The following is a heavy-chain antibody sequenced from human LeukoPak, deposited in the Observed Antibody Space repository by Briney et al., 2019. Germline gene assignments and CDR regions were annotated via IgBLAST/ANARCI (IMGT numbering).Heavy chain of an antibody. CDR1: GGSFSGYY. CDR2: INHSGST. J-gene: IGHJ4*02. CDR3: ARGRYDFWSGYRYYFDY. V-gene: IGHV4-34*01. D-gene: IGHD3-3*01. Sequence: SETLSLTCAVYGGSFSGYYWSWIRQPPAKGLEWIGEINHSGSTNYNPSLKSRVTISVDTSKNQFSLKLSSVTAADTAVYYCARGRYDFWSGYRYYFDYWGQGTLVTVSS.